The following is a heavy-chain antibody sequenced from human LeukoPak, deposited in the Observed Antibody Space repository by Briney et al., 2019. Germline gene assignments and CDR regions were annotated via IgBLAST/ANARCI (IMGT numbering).Heavy chain of an antibody. Sequence: SETLSLTCTVSGGFISSYYWSWLRHPAGKGLEWLRRIYTSGCTNYNPSLKSRVTMSVDTSKNQFSLKLSSVTAADTAVYYCARYDSSGCLDIWGQGTMVTVSS. CDR1: GGFISSYY. J-gene: IGHJ3*02. D-gene: IGHD3-22*01. CDR2: IYTSGCT. V-gene: IGHV4-4*07. CDR3: ARYDSSGCLDI.